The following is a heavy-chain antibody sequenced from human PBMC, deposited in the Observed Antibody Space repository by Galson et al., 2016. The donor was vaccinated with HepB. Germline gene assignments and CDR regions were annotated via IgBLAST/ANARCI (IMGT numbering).Heavy chain of an antibody. CDR2: IKQDGSEK. CDR3: ARERTIGASFSYFDC. J-gene: IGHJ4*02. V-gene: IGHV3-7*03. D-gene: IGHD3-3*01. Sequence: PVQSLRLSCAASGFTFSSYWMSWVRQAPGKGLEWVANIKQDGSEKYYVDSVKGRFTISRDNAKNSLYLQVNSLRAEDTAVYYCARERTIGASFSYFDCWGQGVLVTVSS. CDR1: GFTFSSYW.